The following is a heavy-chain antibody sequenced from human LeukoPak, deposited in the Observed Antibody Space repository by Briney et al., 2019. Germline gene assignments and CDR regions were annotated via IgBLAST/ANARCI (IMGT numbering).Heavy chain of an antibody. V-gene: IGHV4-59*01. CDR1: GGSISGYY. CDR3: ARLDNWFDP. J-gene: IGHJ5*02. Sequence: SETLSLTCTVSGGSISGYYWSWIRQPPGKGLEWIGRIYSSGGTNYNPSLKSRVTISVDTSKNQFSLKLTSVTAADTAMYYCARLDNWFDPWGQGTLVTVSS. CDR2: IYSSGGT.